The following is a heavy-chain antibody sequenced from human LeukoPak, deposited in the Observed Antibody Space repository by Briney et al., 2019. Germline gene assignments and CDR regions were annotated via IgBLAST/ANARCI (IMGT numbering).Heavy chain of an antibody. CDR3: AKGPWSSGWPVDNWFDP. Sequence: PGGSVRLSCAASGFTFSSYAMSWVRQAPGKGLEWVSAISGSGGSTYYADSVKGRFTISRDNSKNTLYLQMNSLRAEDTAVYYCAKGPWSSGWPVDNWFDPWGQGTLVTVSS. CDR1: GFTFSSYA. V-gene: IGHV3-23*01. J-gene: IGHJ5*02. D-gene: IGHD6-19*01. CDR2: ISGSGGST.